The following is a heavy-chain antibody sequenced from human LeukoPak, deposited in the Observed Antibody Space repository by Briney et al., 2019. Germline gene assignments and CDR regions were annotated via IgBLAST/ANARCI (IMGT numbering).Heavy chain of an antibody. D-gene: IGHD2-2*01. CDR1: GFTFSSYW. J-gene: IGHJ6*03. CDR2: INTDGSST. CDR3: AKDKTLGWVVPAAIGYYMDV. V-gene: IGHV3-74*01. Sequence: PGGSLRLSCAASGFTFSSYWMHWVRQAPGKGLVWVSRINTDGSSTSYADSVKGRFTISRDNAKNTLYLQMNSLRAEDTAVYYCAKDKTLGWVVPAAIGYYMDVWGKGTTVTVSS.